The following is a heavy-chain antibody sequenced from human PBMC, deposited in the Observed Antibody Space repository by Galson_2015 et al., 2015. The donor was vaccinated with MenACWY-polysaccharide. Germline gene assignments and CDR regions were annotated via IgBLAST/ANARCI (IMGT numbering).Heavy chain of an antibody. D-gene: IGHD3-10*01. J-gene: IGHJ5*01. Sequence: SLRGSCAASGFTCRSHWMTWVRRASGKRLWWVASIKRDGSEKYSVDSVKGRFTISRDNANNSLFLQMNSLRAEDTAVYYCARAGEGWFDSWGQGTLFTVSS. CDR2: IKRDGSEK. V-gene: IGHV3-7*01. CDR3: ARAGEGWFDS. CDR1: GFTCRSHW.